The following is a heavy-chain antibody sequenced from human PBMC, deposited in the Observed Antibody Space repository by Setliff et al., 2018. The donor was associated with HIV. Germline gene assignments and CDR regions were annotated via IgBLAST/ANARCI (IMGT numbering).Heavy chain of an antibody. Sequence: ASVKVSCKAAGYTFTAYAIHWLRQVPGQGLEWMGWISSGNGNTKVSQKFQGRVTITRDTPASTAYMELRSLRSDDTAVYYCARFIAVAGRFDYWGQGTLVTVSS. CDR2: ISSGNGNT. J-gene: IGHJ4*02. D-gene: IGHD6-19*01. CDR1: GYTFTAYA. V-gene: IGHV1-3*04. CDR3: ARFIAVAGRFDY.